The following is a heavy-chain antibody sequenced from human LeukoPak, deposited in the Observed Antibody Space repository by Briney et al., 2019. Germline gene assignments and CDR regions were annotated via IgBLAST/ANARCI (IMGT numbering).Heavy chain of an antibody. D-gene: IGHD3-10*01. J-gene: IGHJ5*02. CDR3: AKLPTGFPNWFDP. Sequence: SETLSLTCTVSGGSVISGHYCWGWVRQPPGKGLEWIASVHFNGHTYSNPSLSSRVTMSIDTSKNQFSLKLTSLTAADTAVYYCAKLPTGFPNWFDPWGQGTLVTVSS. V-gene: IGHV4-39*01. CDR1: GGSVISGHYC. CDR2: VHFNGHT.